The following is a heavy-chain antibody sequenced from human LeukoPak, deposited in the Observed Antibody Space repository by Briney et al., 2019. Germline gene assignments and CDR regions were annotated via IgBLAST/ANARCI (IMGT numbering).Heavy chain of an antibody. CDR2: IIPILGIA. CDR1: GGTFSIYA. J-gene: IGHJ4*02. D-gene: IGHD3-16*02. Sequence: SVKVSFKASGGTFSIYAISWVRQAPGQGLEWMGRIIPILGIANYAQKFQGRVTITADKSTSTAYMELSSLRSEDTAVYYCARGDYDYVWGSYRYIDQRPNDFDYWGQGTLVTVSS. CDR3: ARGDYDYVWGSYRYIDQRPNDFDY. V-gene: IGHV1-69*04.